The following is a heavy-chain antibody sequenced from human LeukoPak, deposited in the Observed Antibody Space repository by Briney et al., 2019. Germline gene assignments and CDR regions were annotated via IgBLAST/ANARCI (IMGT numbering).Heavy chain of an antibody. CDR1: GYTFTSYG. CDR2: ISAYNGNT. CDR3: TRDPLEYCYDSSGQDY. V-gene: IGHV1-18*01. D-gene: IGHD3-22*01. J-gene: IGHJ4*02. Sequence: ASVTVSCQASGYTFTSYGISWVRQAPGQGLEWVGWISAYNGNTNYAQKLQGRVTMTTDTSTSTAYMELRSLRSDDTAVYYCTRDPLEYCYDSSGQDYWGQGTLVTVSS.